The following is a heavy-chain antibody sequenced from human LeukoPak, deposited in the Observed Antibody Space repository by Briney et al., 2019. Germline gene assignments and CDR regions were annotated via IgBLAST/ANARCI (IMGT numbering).Heavy chain of an antibody. J-gene: IGHJ4*02. CDR2: ISGSGGST. Sequence: GGSLRLSCAASGFTFSSYAMSWVRQAPGKGLEWASAISGSGGSTYYADSVKGRFTISRDNSKNTLYLQMNSLRAEDTAVYYCALRVQGVISPFDYWGQGTLVTVSS. D-gene: IGHD3-10*01. V-gene: IGHV3-23*01. CDR1: GFTFSSYA. CDR3: ALRVQGVISPFDY.